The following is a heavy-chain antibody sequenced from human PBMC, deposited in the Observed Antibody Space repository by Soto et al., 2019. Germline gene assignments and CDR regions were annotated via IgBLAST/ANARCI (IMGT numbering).Heavy chain of an antibody. CDR2: ISGSGGST. V-gene: IGHV3-23*01. Sequence: PGGSLRLSCAASGFTFSSYAMSWVRQAPGKGLEWVSAISGSGGSTYYADSVKGRFTISRDNSKNTLYLQMNSLRAEDTAVYYCAKVFSFLAVAGPFDSGGQGTLVTVPS. CDR3: AKVFSFLAVAGPFDS. J-gene: IGHJ4*02. CDR1: GFTFSSYA. D-gene: IGHD6-19*01.